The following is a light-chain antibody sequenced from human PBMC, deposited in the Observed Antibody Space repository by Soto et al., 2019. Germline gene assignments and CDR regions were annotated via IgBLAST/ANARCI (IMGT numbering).Light chain of an antibody. CDR2: AAS. CDR3: QHYNSYSEA. Sequence: DIQMTQSPSSLSASVGDRVTITCRASQSISSELAWYQQKPGKAPKLLIYAASTLKSGVPSRFSGSGSGTEFTLTISSLQPDDFATYYCQHYNSYSEAFGQGTKVDI. J-gene: IGKJ1*01. V-gene: IGKV1-5*01. CDR1: QSISSE.